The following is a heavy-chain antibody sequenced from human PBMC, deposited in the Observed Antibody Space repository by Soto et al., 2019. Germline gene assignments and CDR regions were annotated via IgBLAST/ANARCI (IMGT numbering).Heavy chain of an antibody. CDR3: ARDPGITWFRTSFKPGYNMDV. J-gene: IGHJ6*02. Sequence: RASVKVSCKASGYIFTRYYMHWVRQAPGQGLEWMGIINPSGGSTTYAQKFQGRVIMTRDTSTSTVYMELSSLRSEDTAVYYCARDPGITWFRTSFKPGYNMDVWGQGTTVTVSS. CDR2: INPSGGST. V-gene: IGHV1-46*01. CDR1: GYIFTRYY. D-gene: IGHD2-2*01.